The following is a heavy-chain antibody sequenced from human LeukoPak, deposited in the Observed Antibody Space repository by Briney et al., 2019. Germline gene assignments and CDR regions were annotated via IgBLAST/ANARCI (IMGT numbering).Heavy chain of an antibody. Sequence: SGTLSLTCTVSGGSIRRGSPYGALIRQPPRKGLEWTGSIYSSGSTSYNTPLENRVTISMDTSTKHFSLKMSSLSAADTSVYYCAKRDDSGGNLVDLWGQGTLVTVS. CDR2: IYSSGST. V-gene: IGHV4-39*02. J-gene: IGHJ4*02. D-gene: IGHD3-22*01. CDR1: GGSIRRGSPY. CDR3: AKRDDSGGNLVDL.